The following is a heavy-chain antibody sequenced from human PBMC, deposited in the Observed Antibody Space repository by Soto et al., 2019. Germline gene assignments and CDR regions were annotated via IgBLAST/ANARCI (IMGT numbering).Heavy chain of an antibody. CDR1: GGSVSSGSYY. CDR2: IYYTGST. V-gene: IGHV4-61*01. J-gene: IGHJ4*02. CDR3: ARDQRDDYAWGPKGVFDQ. D-gene: IGHD3-16*01. Sequence: QVQLQESGPRLVKPSETLSLTCGVSGGSVSSGSYYWSWIRQPPGKGLEWIGYIYYTGSTKYNPSLKSRVTISLDTSKNQFSLKLSSVTAADTAVYYCARDQRDDYAWGPKGVFDQWGPGTLVTISS.